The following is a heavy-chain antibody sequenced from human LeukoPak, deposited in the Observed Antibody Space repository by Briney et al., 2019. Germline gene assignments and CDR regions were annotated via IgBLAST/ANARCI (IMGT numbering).Heavy chain of an antibody. CDR1: GGSISDNY. V-gene: IGHV4-59*01. CDR3: ARVGPAVAGTHFYYGMDV. J-gene: IGHJ6*02. Sequence: SETLSLTCTVSGGSISDNYWSWIRHPPGKGLEWIGYIYYSGSANYNPSLKSRVTISVDTSKNQFSLKLTPVTAADSAVYYCARVGPAVAGTHFYYGMDVWGQGTTVTVSS. CDR2: IYYSGSA. D-gene: IGHD6-19*01.